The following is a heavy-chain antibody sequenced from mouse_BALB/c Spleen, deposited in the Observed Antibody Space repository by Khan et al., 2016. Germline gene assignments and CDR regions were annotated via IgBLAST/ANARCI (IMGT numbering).Heavy chain of an antibody. Sequence: QVQLQQPGPELVRPGASVKLSCKASGHSFTSYWMHWVKQRPGQGLEWIGIIHPSDSETRYNQKFKDKATLTVDKSYNTAYMQRSSPTSEDSAVYDCATYDGDSVVSDYWGQGTSVTVSS. CDR2: IHPSDSET. CDR3: ATYDGDSVVSDY. J-gene: IGHJ4*01. CDR1: GHSFTSYW. V-gene: IGHV1-74*01. D-gene: IGHD2-3*01.